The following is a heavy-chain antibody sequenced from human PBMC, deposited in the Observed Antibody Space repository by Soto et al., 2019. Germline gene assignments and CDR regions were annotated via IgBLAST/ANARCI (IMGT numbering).Heavy chain of an antibody. CDR3: ARDRWGTYYYYGMDV. CDR1: GGSISSGGYY. Sequence: QVQLQESGPGLVKPSQTLSLTCTVSGGSISSGGYYWSWIRQHPGKGLEWIGYIYYSGSTYYNPSRKSRVTISVDTSKNQFSLKLSSVTAADTAVYYCARDRWGTYYYYGMDVWGQGTTVTVSS. V-gene: IGHV4-31*03. CDR2: IYYSGST. J-gene: IGHJ6*02. D-gene: IGHD7-27*01.